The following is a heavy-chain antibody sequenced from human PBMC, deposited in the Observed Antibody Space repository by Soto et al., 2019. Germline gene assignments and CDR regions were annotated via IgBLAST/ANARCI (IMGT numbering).Heavy chain of an antibody. D-gene: IGHD2-2*02. CDR1: GYSFTTYW. CDR2: IYPGDSDT. V-gene: IGHV5-51*01. CDR3: ATGGYCSSTSCYNFFDY. J-gene: IGHJ4*02. Sequence: VESLNISCNVSGYSFTTYWIGWVRQMPGEGLEWMGIIYPGDSDTRYSPSFQGQVTISADKSISTAYLQWSSLKASDTAMYYCATGGYCSSTSCYNFFDYWGQGTLVTVSS.